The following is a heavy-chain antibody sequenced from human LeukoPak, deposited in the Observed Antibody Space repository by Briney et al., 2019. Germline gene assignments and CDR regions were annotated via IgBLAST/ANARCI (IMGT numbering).Heavy chain of an antibody. CDR3: ARENIVGALVSFGHFDY. CDR2: INHSGST. CDR1: GGSSSGYY. Sequence: SETLSLTCAVYGGSSSGYYWSWIRQPPGKGLEWIGEINHSGSTNYNPSLKNRVTISVDTSKNQFSLKLSSVTAADTAVYYCARENIVGALVSFGHFDYWGQGTLVTVSS. J-gene: IGHJ4*02. V-gene: IGHV4-34*01. D-gene: IGHD1-26*01.